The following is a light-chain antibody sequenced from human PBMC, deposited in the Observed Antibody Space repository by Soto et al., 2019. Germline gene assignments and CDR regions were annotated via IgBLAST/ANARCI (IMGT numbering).Light chain of an antibody. CDR2: AAS. J-gene: IGKJ1*01. V-gene: IGKV1-39*01. CDR1: QPISTY. Sequence: DIQMTQSPSSLSASEGDRVIITCRASQPISTYLNWFQQKPGKAPKLLIYAASTLQSGVPSRFSGSGSGTEFTLAISTLEPEDRATYYCQQSYNAPPTFGQGTKVEIK. CDR3: QQSYNAPPT.